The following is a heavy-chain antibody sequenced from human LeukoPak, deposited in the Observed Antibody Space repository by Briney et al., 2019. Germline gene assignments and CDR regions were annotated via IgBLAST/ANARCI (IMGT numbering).Heavy chain of an antibody. CDR1: GYTFTDYF. CDR2: IGPNIGVT. J-gene: IGHJ4*02. V-gene: IGHV1-2*02. Sequence: ASVKVSCKASGYTFTDYFLHWVRQAPGQGLEWMGWIGPNIGVTNYAQKFQGKVTMTRDTSINTAYMEVSSLRSDDTAVYYCARDIRPRVESFDYWGQGTLVTVSS. CDR3: ARDIRPRVESFDY. D-gene: IGHD3-3*01.